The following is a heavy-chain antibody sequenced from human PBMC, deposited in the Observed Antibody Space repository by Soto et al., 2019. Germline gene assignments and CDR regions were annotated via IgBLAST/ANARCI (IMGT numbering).Heavy chain of an antibody. CDR2: IYYSGST. V-gene: IGHV4-39*07. CDR1: GCSISSNNYY. Sequence: PSETLSLTCTVSGCSISSNNYYWGWIRQPPGKGLEWIGSIYYSGSTYYNPSLKSRLTISLDTPKNQFSLKLSSVTAADTAVYYCARGSSGRPRGYYYGMDVWGQVTTVTVSS. CDR3: ARGSSGRPRGYYYGMDV. D-gene: IGHD3-22*01. J-gene: IGHJ6*02.